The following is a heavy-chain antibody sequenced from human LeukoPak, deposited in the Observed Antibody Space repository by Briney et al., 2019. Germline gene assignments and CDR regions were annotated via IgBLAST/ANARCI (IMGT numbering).Heavy chain of an antibody. CDR1: GYTFTSYD. D-gene: IGHD2-2*02. CDR2: MNPNSGNT. Sequence: GASVKVSCKASGYTFTSYDINWVRQATGQGLEWMGWMNPNSGNTSYAQKLQGRVTITRDTSISTAYMELSSLRSEDTAVYYCARGGYCSSTSCYMRSPFDPWGQGTLVTVSS. V-gene: IGHV1-8*03. CDR3: ARGGYCSSTSCYMRSPFDP. J-gene: IGHJ5*02.